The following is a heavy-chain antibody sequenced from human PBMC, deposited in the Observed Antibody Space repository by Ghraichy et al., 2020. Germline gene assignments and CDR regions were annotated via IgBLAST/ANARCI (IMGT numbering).Heavy chain of an antibody. V-gene: IGHV3-13*01. D-gene: IGHD3-22*01. CDR2: IGTAGDT. J-gene: IGHJ3*02. CDR3: ARGNYYDSSGYYLDPPYAFDI. CDR1: GFTFSSYD. Sequence: GGSLRLSCAASGFTFSSYDMHWVRQATGKGLEWVSAIGTAGDTYYPGSVKGRFTISRENAKNSLYLQMNSLRAGDTAVYYCARGNYYDSSGYYLDPPYAFDIWGQGTMVTVSS.